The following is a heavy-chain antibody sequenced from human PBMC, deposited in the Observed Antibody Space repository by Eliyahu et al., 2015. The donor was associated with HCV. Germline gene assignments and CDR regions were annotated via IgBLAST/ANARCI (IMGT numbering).Heavy chain of an antibody. CDR2: FLSRGGP. J-gene: IGHJ4*02. V-gene: IGHV4-61*02. CDR1: GGSISSGSYY. Sequence: QVQLQESGPGLVKPSQTLSLTCTVSGGSISSGSYYWSWIRQPAGKGLEWIGGFLSRGGPHHPPSLKSRVTMSVDTSKNQFSLKLSSVTAADTAVYYCARKAVAGKGHFDYWGQGTLVTVSS. D-gene: IGHD6-19*01. CDR3: ARKAVAGKGHFDY.